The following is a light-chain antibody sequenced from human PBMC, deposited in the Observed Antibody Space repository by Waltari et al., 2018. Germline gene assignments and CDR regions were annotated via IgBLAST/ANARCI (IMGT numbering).Light chain of an antibody. CDR3: QHYVRLPAT. CDR2: GAS. CDR1: QSVSRT. V-gene: IGKV3-20*01. J-gene: IGKJ1*01. Sequence: EIVLTQSPGTLSLSPGDRATLSCRASQSVSRTLAWYQQKPGQAPRLLIYGASTRATGIPDRFSGGWSGTDFSLTISRLEPEDFAVYYCQHYVRLPATFGQGTKVEIK.